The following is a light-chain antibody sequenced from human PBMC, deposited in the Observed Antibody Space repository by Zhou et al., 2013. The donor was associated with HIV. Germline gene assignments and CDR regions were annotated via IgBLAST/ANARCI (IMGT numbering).Light chain of an antibody. V-gene: IGKV1-17*01. CDR3: LQHNSIPQT. J-gene: IGKJ1*01. CDR1: QDISSS. Sequence: DIQLTHSPSSLSATGRDRVTITCRMSQDISSSLSRFRQKPVKFPKVLICSTSDLHCGAPSRFCGSGSGTEFTLTISSLQLEDFATYYCLQHNSIPQTFGQGTKVEIK. CDR2: STS.